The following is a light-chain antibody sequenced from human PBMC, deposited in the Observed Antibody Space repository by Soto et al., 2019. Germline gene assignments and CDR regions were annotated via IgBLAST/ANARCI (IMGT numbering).Light chain of an antibody. CDR1: QTISTY. CDR3: QQSSNIPYT. V-gene: IGKV1-39*01. Sequence: DIQMTQSPSSLSASVGDRVTITCRASQTISTYLNWYQQNPGKAPKLLIYAASSLQSGVPSRLSCSGSGTDFTLTISSLQPEDFAAYYCQQSSNIPYTFGQGTKLEIK. CDR2: AAS. J-gene: IGKJ2*01.